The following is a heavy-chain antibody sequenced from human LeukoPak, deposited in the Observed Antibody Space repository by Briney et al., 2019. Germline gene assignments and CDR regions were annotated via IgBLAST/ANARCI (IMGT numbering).Heavy chain of an antibody. J-gene: IGHJ1*01. V-gene: IGHV4-31*03. Sequence: SETLSLTCTVSGGSISSGGYYWSWIRQPPGKGLEWIGYIYYSGSTYYSPSLKSRVTISVDTSKNQFSLKLSSVTAADTAVYYCASSDYYDSSPGYFQHWGQGTLVTVSS. D-gene: IGHD3-22*01. CDR3: ASSDYYDSSPGYFQH. CDR2: IYYSGST. CDR1: GGSISSGGYY.